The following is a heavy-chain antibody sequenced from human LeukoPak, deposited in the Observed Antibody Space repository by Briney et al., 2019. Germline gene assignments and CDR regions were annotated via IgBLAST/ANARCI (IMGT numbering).Heavy chain of an antibody. D-gene: IGHD1-26*01. Sequence: SVKVSCKASGGAFSSYAISWVRQAPGQGLEWMGGIIPIFGTANCAQKFQGRVTITTDESTSTAYMELSSLRSEDTAVHYCAFFWELPEYYFDYWGQGTLVTVSS. CDR1: GGAFSSYA. J-gene: IGHJ4*02. CDR2: IIPIFGTA. CDR3: AFFWELPEYYFDY. V-gene: IGHV1-69*05.